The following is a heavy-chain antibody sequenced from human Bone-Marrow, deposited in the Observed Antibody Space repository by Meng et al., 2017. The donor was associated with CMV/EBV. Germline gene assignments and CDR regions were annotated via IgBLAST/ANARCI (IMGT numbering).Heavy chain of an antibody. CDR1: GFTFSSYG. Sequence: GGSLRLSCAASGFTFSSYGMHWVRQGPGKGLEWVSGISWNSGLIDYADSVRGRFTISRDNSKNTLYLQMNSLRAEDTAVYYCAKDPVYRANPGVYFDYWGQGTLVTVSS. CDR2: ISWNSGLI. CDR3: AKDPVYRANPGVYFDY. V-gene: IGHV3-NL1*01. J-gene: IGHJ4*02. D-gene: IGHD3-16*02.